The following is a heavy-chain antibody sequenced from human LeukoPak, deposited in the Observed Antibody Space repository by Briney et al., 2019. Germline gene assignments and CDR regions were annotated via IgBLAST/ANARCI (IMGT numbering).Heavy chain of an antibody. Sequence: PSETLSLTCAVSGGSISSGGYSWSWIRQPPGKGLEWIGYIYHSGSTYYNPSLKSRVTISVDRSKNQFSLKLSSVTAADTAVYYCARVTGYGSPWFDPWGQGTLVTVSS. CDR1: GGSISSGGYS. D-gene: IGHD5-12*01. V-gene: IGHV4-30-2*01. J-gene: IGHJ5*02. CDR3: ARVTGYGSPWFDP. CDR2: IYHSGST.